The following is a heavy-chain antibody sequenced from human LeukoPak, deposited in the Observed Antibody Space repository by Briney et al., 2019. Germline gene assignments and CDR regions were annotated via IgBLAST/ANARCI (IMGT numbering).Heavy chain of an antibody. CDR3: ARAETRRCSSTCCHYWFDP. CDR2: IIPILGIA. Sequence: ASVKVSCKASGGTFSSYTISWVRQAPGQGLEWMGRIIPILGIANYAQKCQGRVTITARKSTSTAYMELSSLRSEDTAVYYCARAETRRCSSTCCHYWFDPWGQGTLVTVSS. J-gene: IGHJ5*02. D-gene: IGHD2-2*01. V-gene: IGHV1-69*02. CDR1: GGTFSSYT.